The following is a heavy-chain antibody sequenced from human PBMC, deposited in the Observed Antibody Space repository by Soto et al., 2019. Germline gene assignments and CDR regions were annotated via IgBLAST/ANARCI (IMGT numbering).Heavy chain of an antibody. CDR2: ISTYNGNT. CDR3: ARRLYGDYDY. Sequence: QAQLVQSGAEVKEPGASVKVSCKASGYSFTTSGITWVRQAPGQGLEWMGWISTYNGNTNYAQKLQDRVTLTTDTSTSTAYMELRSLSSDDTAVYYCARRLYGDYDYLGQGTLVTVSS. CDR1: GYSFTTSG. V-gene: IGHV1-18*01. D-gene: IGHD4-17*01. J-gene: IGHJ4*02.